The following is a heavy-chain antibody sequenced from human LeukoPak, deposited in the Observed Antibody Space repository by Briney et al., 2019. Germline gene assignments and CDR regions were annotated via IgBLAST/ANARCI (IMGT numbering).Heavy chain of an antibody. CDR3: AKEGSVCRNGICRYFDN. CDR1: GFTFHDSA. Sequence: PGGSLRLSCVASGFTFHDSAMHWVRQLPGKGLEWVSSINWNSDTLDYADSVKGRFTISRDNAKNSLYLQMNSLRTEDTALYYCAKEGSVCRNGICRYFDNWGQGTLVTVSS. D-gene: IGHD2-8*01. CDR2: INWNSDTL. V-gene: IGHV3-9*01. J-gene: IGHJ4*02.